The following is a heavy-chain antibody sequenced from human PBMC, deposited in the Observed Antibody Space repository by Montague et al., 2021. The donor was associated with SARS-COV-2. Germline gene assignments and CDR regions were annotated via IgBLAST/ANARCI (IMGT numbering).Heavy chain of an antibody. Sequence: TNYNPSLKSRVTISVDTSKNHFSLKLSSVTAAYTAVYYCARVPRNYDFWSGFYDAFDIWGQGKRV. CDR2: T. V-gene: IGHV4-59*01. D-gene: IGHD3-3*01. J-gene: IGHJ3*02. CDR3: ARVPRNYDFWSGFYDAFDI.